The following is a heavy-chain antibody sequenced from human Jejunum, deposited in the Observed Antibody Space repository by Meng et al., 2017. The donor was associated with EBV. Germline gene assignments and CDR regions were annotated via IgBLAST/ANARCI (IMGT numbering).Heavy chain of an antibody. CDR1: VGSMNNTSNW. CDR2: IDHSGNT. CDR3: VREVIRELGVFDP. J-gene: IGHJ5*02. Sequence: HVHLTDAVPVLVNPSGRLSHTYAGYVGSMNNTSNWWSCVRQPPGKGLEWIWEIDHSGNTKYNPSLQTRVTISIDKSRKQFSLTLNSMTAADTAIYYCVREVIRELGVFDPWGQGTLVTVSS. D-gene: IGHD3-10*01. V-gene: IGHV4-4*02.